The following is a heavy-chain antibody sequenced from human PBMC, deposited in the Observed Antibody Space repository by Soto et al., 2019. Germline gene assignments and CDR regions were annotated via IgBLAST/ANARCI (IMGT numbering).Heavy chain of an antibody. CDR1: GYSFTSYW. J-gene: IGHJ6*02. CDR2: IYPGDSDT. D-gene: IGHD1-26*01. CDR3: ARLQGGATPRYYYYGMDV. Sequence: GESLKISCKGSGYSFTSYWIGWVRQMPGKGLEWMGIIYPGDSDTRYSPSFQGQVTISADKSISTAYLQWSSLKASDTAMYYCARLQGGATPRYYYYGMDVWGQGTTVTVSS. V-gene: IGHV5-51*01.